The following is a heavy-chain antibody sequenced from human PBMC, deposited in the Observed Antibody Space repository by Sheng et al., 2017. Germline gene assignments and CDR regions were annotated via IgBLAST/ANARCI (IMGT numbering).Heavy chain of an antibody. Sequence: EVQLVESGGGLVQPGGSLRLSCAASGFTVSSNYMSWVRQAPGKGLEWVSVIYSGGSTYYADSVKGRFTISRDNSKNTLYLQMNSLRAEDTAVYYCARDSPTDYYMDVWGKGTTVTVSS. V-gene: IGHV3-66*02. J-gene: IGHJ6*03. D-gene: IGHD4-17*01. CDR2: IYSGGST. CDR3: ARDSPTDYYMDV. CDR1: GFTVSSNY.